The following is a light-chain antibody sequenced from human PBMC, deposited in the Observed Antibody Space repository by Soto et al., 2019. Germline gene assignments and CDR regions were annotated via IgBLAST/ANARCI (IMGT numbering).Light chain of an antibody. J-gene: IGKJ3*01. V-gene: IGKV1-39*01. CDR2: SAS. CDR1: QSIDNH. CDR3: QHSYNTPFT. Sequence: DIPMTQSPSSLSASVGDIVIISCRASQSIDNHLNWYQQKPGKAPKLLIYSASTLENGVPSRFSGSGSGTGFSLIISSLQLEDFATYFCQHSYNTPFTFGPGTKVNFK.